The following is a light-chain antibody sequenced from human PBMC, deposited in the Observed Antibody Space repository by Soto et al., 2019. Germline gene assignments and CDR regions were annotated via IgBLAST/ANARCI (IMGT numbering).Light chain of an antibody. Sequence: DVQMTQSPSSLSAFVVDRVTITCRASQGIDPYLAWFQQKPGKVPKLLIYATSTLQSGVPSRFSGSGAGTDFTLTINSLQPEDVGPYYCQKYNSATLTFGGGTKVEIK. V-gene: IGKV1-27*01. CDR3: QKYNSATLT. J-gene: IGKJ4*01. CDR2: ATS. CDR1: QGIDPY.